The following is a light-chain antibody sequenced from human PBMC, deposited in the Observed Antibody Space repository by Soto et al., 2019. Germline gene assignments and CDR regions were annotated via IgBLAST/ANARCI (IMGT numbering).Light chain of an antibody. CDR3: AAWDDSLSGVV. Sequence: QSVLTQPPSASGTPGQRVTISCSGSSSNIGSNYVYWYQQLPGTAPKLLIYRNNQRPSGVPARFSGPKSGTSASLALSGLRSEDEADYYCAAWDDSLSGVVFGGGTKLTVL. V-gene: IGLV1-47*01. CDR2: RNN. J-gene: IGLJ2*01. CDR1: SSNIGSNY.